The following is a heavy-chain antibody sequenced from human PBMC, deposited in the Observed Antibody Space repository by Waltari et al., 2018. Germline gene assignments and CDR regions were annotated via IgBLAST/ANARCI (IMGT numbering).Heavy chain of an antibody. Sequence: QVQLVQSGAEVKKPGASVKVSCTASGYTFTGYYMHWVRQAPGQGLEWMGRINHNSGGTNYAQKFQGRVTMTRDTSISTADMELRRLRSDDTDVYYCERTAGLGMDYWGQGTLVTVSS. CDR1: GYTFTGYY. CDR2: INHNSGGT. J-gene: IGHJ4*02. CDR3: ERTAGLGMDY. D-gene: IGHD7-27*01. V-gene: IGHV1-2*05.